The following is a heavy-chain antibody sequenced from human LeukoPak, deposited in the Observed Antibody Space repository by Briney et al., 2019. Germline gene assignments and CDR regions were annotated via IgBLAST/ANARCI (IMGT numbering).Heavy chain of an antibody. CDR2: IYYSGST. Sequence: SETLSLTCTDSGGSLSSGSFYWGWIRQPPGKRLEWIGSIYYSGSTYYNPSLKSRVTISVDTSKNQFSLKLSSVTAADTAVYYCGGGKQWLAFDYWGQGTLVTVSS. CDR1: GGSLSSGSFY. D-gene: IGHD6-19*01. V-gene: IGHV4-39*07. CDR3: GGGKQWLAFDY. J-gene: IGHJ4*02.